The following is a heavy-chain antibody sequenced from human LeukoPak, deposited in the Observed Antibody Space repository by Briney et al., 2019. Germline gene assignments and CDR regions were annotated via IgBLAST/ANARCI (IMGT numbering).Heavy chain of an antibody. V-gene: IGHV4-34*01. CDR3: ASLTHDYDDTMRDY. CDR1: GGTFSRYY. J-gene: IGHJ4*02. D-gene: IGHD4-17*01. Sequence: SETLSLTCAVYGGTFSRYYWSWIRQPPGKGLEWIGEINDSGGTYYNPSLKSRVTISVDTSNNQFSLKLSSVTAADTAVYYCASLTHDYDDTMRDYWGQGTLVTVSS. CDR2: INDSGGT.